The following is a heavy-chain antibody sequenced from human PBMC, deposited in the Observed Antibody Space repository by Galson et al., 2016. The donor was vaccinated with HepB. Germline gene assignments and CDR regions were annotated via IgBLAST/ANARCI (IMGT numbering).Heavy chain of an antibody. D-gene: IGHD6-6*01. CDR1: GYSFTGSG. CDR3: ARTWSRSTTGARRSRSYYFDN. V-gene: IGHV1-18*01. CDR2: ISTYIRST. Sequence: GYSFTGSGISWVRQAPGQGLEWVGWISTYIRSTKYAQKLQGRVIMTTDTSTSTAYMELRGLRSDDTAIYYCARTWSRSTTGARRSRSYYFDNWGQGTRITVTS. J-gene: IGHJ4*02.